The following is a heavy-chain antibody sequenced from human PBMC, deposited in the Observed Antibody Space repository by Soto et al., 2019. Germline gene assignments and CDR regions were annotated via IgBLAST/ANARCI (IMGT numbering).Heavy chain of an antibody. CDR1: GFTFSSYS. Sequence: GGSLRLSCAASGFTFSSYSMNWVRQAPGKGLEWVSYISSSSSTIYYADSVKGRFTISRDNAKNSLYLQMNSLRDEDTAVYYCARRRQDYSKDGMDVWGQGTTVTVSS. V-gene: IGHV3-48*02. D-gene: IGHD4-4*01. CDR2: ISSSSSTI. CDR3: ARRRQDYSKDGMDV. J-gene: IGHJ6*02.